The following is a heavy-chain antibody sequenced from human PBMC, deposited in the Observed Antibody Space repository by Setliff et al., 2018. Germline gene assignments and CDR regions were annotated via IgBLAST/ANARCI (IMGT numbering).Heavy chain of an antibody. J-gene: IGHJ3*01. CDR1: GYTFTGYY. CDR2: INPNSGGT. V-gene: IGHV1-2*06. D-gene: IGHD2-15*01. CDR3: VRDRWKVVVNRGDDAFDL. Sequence: ASVKVSCKASGYTFTGYYMHWVRQAPGQGLEWMGRINPNSGGTNYAQKFQGRVTMTRDTSISTAYMELSRLRAEDTAVYYCVRDRWKVVVNRGDDAFDLWGQGTMVTVSS.